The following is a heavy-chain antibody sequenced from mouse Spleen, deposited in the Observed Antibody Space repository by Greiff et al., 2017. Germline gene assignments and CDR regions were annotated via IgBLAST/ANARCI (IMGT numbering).Heavy chain of an antibody. V-gene: IGHV5-9-1*02. CDR3: TRDIYYYGSFDY. J-gene: IGHJ2*01. Sequence: EVMLVESGEGLVKPGGSLKLSCAASGFTFSSYAMSWVRQTPEKRLEWVAYISSGGDYIYYADTVKGRFTISRDNARNTLYLQMSSLKSEDTAMYYCTRDIYYYGSFDYWGQGTTLTVSS. CDR2: ISSGGDYI. D-gene: IGHD1-1*01. CDR1: GFTFSSYA.